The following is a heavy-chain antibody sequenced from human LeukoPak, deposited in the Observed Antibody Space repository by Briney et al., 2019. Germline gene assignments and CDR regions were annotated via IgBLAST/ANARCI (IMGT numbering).Heavy chain of an antibody. CDR2: IYYSGST. CDR3: ARDGEMATIENYFDY. CDR1: GYSISSGYY. D-gene: IGHD5-24*01. J-gene: IGHJ4*02. Sequence: NPSETLSLTCTVSGYSISSGYYWGWIRQPPGKGLEWIGSIYYSGSTHYNPSLKSRVTISVDTSKNQFSLKLSSVTAADTAVYYCARDGEMATIENYFDYWGQGALVTVSS. V-gene: IGHV4-38-2*02.